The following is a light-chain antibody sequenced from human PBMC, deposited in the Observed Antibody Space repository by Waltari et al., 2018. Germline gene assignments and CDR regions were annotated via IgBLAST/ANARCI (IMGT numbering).Light chain of an antibody. CDR3: MQGTHWPWT. J-gene: IGKJ1*01. Sequence: DVVMTQSPLSLPVTLGQPASISCRSSQSLVHSDGKTYLNWFHQRPGQSPRRLIYKVSNRGSGGPDRFSGRGSGTDFTLRISRVEAEDVGVYYCMQGTHWPWTFGQGTKVEIK. CDR1: QSLVHSDGKTY. V-gene: IGKV2-30*02. CDR2: KVS.